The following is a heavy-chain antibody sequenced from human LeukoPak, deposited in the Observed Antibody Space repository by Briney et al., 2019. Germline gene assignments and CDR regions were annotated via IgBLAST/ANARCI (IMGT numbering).Heavy chain of an antibody. CDR2: ISSSSSYI. D-gene: IGHD2-2*01. CDR1: GFTFSSYS. J-gene: IGHJ4*02. V-gene: IGHV3-21*01. Sequence: GGSLRLSCAAPGFTFSSYSMNWVRQAPGKGLEWVSSISSSSSYIYYADSVKGRFTISRDNARNSLYLQMNSLRAEDTAVYYCARGRCSSTSCIYFDYWGQGTLVTVSS. CDR3: ARGRCSSTSCIYFDY.